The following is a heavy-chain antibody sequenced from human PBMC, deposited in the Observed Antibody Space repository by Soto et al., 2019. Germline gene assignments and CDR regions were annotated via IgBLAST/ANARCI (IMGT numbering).Heavy chain of an antibody. Sequence: SVKVSFKASGGPFSSYAMSLVRQAPGQGLEWIGGIIPIFGTANYAQKFQGRVTITADESTSTAYMELSSLRSEDTAVYYCARDRNIVATIYNYYGMDVWGQGTTVTVSS. CDR3: ARDRNIVATIYNYYGMDV. D-gene: IGHD5-12*01. CDR2: IIPIFGTA. J-gene: IGHJ6*01. CDR1: GGPFSSYA. V-gene: IGHV1-69*13.